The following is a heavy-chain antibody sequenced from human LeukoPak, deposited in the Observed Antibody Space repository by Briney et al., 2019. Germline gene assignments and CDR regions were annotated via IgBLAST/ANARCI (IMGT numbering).Heavy chain of an antibody. V-gene: IGHV3-7*01. Sequence: GGSLRLSCAASGFTFSSYWMSWVRQAPGKGLEWVANIKQDGSEKYYVDSVKGRFTISRDNAKNSLYLQMNSLRAEDTAVYYCARDTSPGYSSGWPGAFDIWGQGTMVTVSS. CDR3: ARDTSPGYSSGWPGAFDI. J-gene: IGHJ3*02. CDR2: IKQDGSEK. CDR1: GFTFSSYW. D-gene: IGHD6-19*01.